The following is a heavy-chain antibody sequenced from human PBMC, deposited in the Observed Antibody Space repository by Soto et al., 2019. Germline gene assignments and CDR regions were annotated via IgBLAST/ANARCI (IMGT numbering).Heavy chain of an antibody. CDR2: IYYSGST. CDR3: ATPDYYDSSGYRNDALDI. Sequence: SETLSLTCTVSGGSISSSSYYWGWIRQPPGKGLEWIGSIYYSGSTYYNPSLKSRVTISVDTSKNQFSLKLSSVTAADTAVYYCATPDYYDSSGYRNDALDIWGQGTMVTVS. J-gene: IGHJ3*02. CDR1: GGSISSSSYY. D-gene: IGHD3-22*01. V-gene: IGHV4-39*01.